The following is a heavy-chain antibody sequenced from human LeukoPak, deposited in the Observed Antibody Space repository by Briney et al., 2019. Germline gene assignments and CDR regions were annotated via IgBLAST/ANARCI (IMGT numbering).Heavy chain of an antibody. D-gene: IGHD3-3*01. CDR1: GITVCSNY. V-gene: IGHV3-53*01. CDR2: IYSGGST. CDR3: AREGSSGVANVDDFDI. Sequence: GGSLRLSCAASGITVCSNYMSWVRQDPGKRLEWVSVIYSGGSTYYADSVKRRFTISRDNSKNTLYINMNSQRAEDTAVYYCAREGSSGVANVDDFDIWGQGKMVTVSA. J-gene: IGHJ3*02.